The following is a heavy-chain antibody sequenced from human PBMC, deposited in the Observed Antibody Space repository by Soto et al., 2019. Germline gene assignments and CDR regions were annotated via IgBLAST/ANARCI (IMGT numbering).Heavy chain of an antibody. CDR2: IIPIFGTA. J-gene: IGHJ4*02. D-gene: IGHD3-16*01. Sequence: ASVKVSCKASGGTFSSYAISWVRQAPGQGLEWMGGIIPIFGTANYAQKFQGRVTITRDTSASTAYMELSSLRSEDTAVYYCARAVGGPTSNLDYWGQGTLVTVSS. CDR1: GGTFSSYA. CDR3: ARAVGGPTSNLDY. V-gene: IGHV1-69*05.